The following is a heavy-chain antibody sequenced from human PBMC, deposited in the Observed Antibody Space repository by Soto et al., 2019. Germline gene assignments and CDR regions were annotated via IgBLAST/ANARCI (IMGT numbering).Heavy chain of an antibody. Sequence: GGSLRLSCAASGFTFSDYYMSWIRQAPGKGLEWVSYISSSSSYTNYADSVKGRFTISRDNAKNSLYLQMNSLRAEDTAVYYCARVFGRVGAPTPNWFDPWGQGTLVTVS. CDR2: ISSSSSYT. D-gene: IGHD1-26*01. CDR1: GFTFSDYY. CDR3: ARVFGRVGAPTPNWFDP. J-gene: IGHJ5*02. V-gene: IGHV3-11*06.